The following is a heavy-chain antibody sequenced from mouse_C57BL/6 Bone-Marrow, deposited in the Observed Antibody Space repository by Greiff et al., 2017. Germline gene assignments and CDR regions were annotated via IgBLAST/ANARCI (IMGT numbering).Heavy chain of an antibody. CDR2: IDPSDSYT. Sequence: VQLQQPGAELVKPGASVKLSCKASGYTFTSYWMQWVKQRPGQGLEWIGVIDPSDSYTNYNQKFKGKATLTVDTSSSTAYMQLSSLTSEDSTVYDCAGEAGGGFTGYFDVWGKGTTVTVSS. CDR1: GYTFTSYW. V-gene: IGHV1-50*01. D-gene: IGHD1-1*01. J-gene: IGHJ1*03. CDR3: AGEAGGGFTGYFDV.